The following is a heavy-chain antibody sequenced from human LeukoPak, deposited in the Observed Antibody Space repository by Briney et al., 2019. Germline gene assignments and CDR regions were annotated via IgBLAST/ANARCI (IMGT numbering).Heavy chain of an antibody. CDR1: GYTFTSYG. D-gene: IGHD3-3*01. V-gene: IGHV1-18*01. CDR2: ISAYNGNT. Sequence: ASVKVSCKASGYTFTSYGISWVRQAPGQGLEWMGWISAYNGNTNYAQKLQGRVTMTTDTSTSTAYMELRSLRSDDTAVYYCARGRDRTFWSGYWTYFDYWGQGTLVTVSS. CDR3: ARGRDRTFWSGYWTYFDY. J-gene: IGHJ4*02.